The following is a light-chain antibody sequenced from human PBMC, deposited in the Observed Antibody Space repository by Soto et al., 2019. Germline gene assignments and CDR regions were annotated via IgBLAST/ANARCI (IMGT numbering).Light chain of an antibody. CDR2: AAS. J-gene: IGKJ1*01. Sequence: IQMTQSPSSLSASLENRVTIICRASQSISSYLYWYQQKPGKAPKLLISAASTLQSGVPSRFSGSGSGTEFTLTISSLQPDDFATYYCQQYNISSFGQGTKVDIK. CDR1: QSISSY. V-gene: IGKV1-5*02. CDR3: QQYNISS.